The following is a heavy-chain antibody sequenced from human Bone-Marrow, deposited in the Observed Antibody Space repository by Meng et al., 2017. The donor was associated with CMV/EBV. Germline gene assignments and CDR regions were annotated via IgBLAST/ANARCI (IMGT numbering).Heavy chain of an antibody. J-gene: IGHJ5*02. V-gene: IGHV3-15*01. D-gene: IGHD3-22*01. Sequence: NAWMSWGRQAPGKGLEWVGRIKSKTDGGTTDYAAPVKGRFTISRDDSKNTLYLQMNSLKTEDTAVYYCTTDQYYYDSSGYYDNWFDPWGQGTLVTVSS. CDR1: NAW. CDR3: TTDQYYYDSSGYYDNWFDP. CDR2: IKSKTDGGTT.